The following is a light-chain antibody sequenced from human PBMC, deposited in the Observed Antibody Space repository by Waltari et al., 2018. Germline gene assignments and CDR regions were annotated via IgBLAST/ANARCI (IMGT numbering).Light chain of an antibody. CDR3: QQYDSAPGT. V-gene: IGKV3-20*01. Sequence: EIVLTQSPATLSLSQGERATISCRASQTVRTTYFAWYQQKPGQGPTLLIYGPTSRATGIPDRFSGSGSEADFSLTISSLGPEDYAVFYCQQYDSAPGTFGGGTKVEIK. CDR2: GPT. J-gene: IGKJ4*02. CDR1: QTVRTTY.